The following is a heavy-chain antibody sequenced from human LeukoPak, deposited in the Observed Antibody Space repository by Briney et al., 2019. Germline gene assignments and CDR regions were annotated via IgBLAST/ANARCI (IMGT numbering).Heavy chain of an antibody. CDR3: ARESVTAPHFDY. V-gene: IGHV3-11*06. J-gene: IGHJ4*02. CDR2: ISSSSTYI. Sequence: GGSLRLSCAASGFTFSDYYMSWIRQAPGKGLEWVSSISSSSTYIYYADSVKGRFTISRDNAKNTLYLQMNSLRAEGTAVYYCARESVTAPHFDYWGQGTLVTVSS. CDR1: GFTFSDYY. D-gene: IGHD2-21*02.